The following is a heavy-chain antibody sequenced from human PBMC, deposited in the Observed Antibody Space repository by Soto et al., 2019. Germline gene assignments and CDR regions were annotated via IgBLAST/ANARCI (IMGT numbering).Heavy chain of an antibody. J-gene: IGHJ4*02. Sequence: GGALRLSCAASGFTISIDAVSWVRHAPGKGLEWVAAISDRGDTTHYADAVKGRFTISRDTSKNTLYLQMNSLRAEDTAVYYCAKDKPGTTSFDYWGRGPLVTVS. CDR3: AKDKPGTTSFDY. CDR2: ISDRGDTT. CDR1: GFTISIDA. D-gene: IGHD1-1*01. V-gene: IGHV3-23*01.